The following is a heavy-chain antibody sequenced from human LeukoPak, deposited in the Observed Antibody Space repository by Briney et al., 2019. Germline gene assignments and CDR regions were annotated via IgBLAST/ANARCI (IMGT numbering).Heavy chain of an antibody. D-gene: IGHD2/OR15-2a*01. CDR2: ISSSSSYI. CDR3: ASTFAPSLIPSWFDP. V-gene: IGHV3-21*01. CDR1: GSTFSSYS. Sequence: PGGSLRLSCAASGSTFSSYSMNWVRQAPGKGLEWVSSISSSSSYIYYADSVKGRFTISRDNAKNSLYLQMNSLRAEDTAVYYCASTFAPSLIPSWFDPWGQGTLVTVSS. J-gene: IGHJ5*02.